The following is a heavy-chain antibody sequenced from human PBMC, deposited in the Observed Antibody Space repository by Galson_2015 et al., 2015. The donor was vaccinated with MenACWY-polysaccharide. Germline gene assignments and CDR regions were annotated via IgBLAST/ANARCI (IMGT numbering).Heavy chain of an antibody. V-gene: IGHV3-23*01. CDR1: GFTFNWLW. D-gene: IGHD1-20*01. J-gene: IGHJ4*02. CDR3: AKDRITGDSRWEFDY. Sequence: PPSLSCGASGFTFNWLWMSWVRSARLEGLEGSSGNGDTGGDAHYADRGRGRFSVYRDNSKNTLLLQKNSLPAEDTAIYCCAKDRITGDSRWEFDYWGQGILVTVSA. CDR2: NGDTGGDA.